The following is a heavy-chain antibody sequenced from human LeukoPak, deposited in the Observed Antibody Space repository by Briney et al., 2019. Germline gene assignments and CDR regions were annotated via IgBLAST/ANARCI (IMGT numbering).Heavy chain of an antibody. J-gene: IGHJ4*02. Sequence: GGSLRLSCAASRFTFSSYWMSWVRQAPGKGLEWVANIKQDGSEKYYVDSVKGRFTISRDNAKNSLYLQMNSLRAEDTAVYYCARALLDYWGQGTLVTVSS. CDR3: ARALLDY. CDR2: IKQDGSEK. CDR1: RFTFSSYW. V-gene: IGHV3-7*03.